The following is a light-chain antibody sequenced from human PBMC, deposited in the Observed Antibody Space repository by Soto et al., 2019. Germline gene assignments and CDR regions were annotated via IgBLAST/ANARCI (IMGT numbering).Light chain of an antibody. CDR3: QQYGSSPLT. Sequence: EIVLTQSPGTLSLSPGERATLSCRASQKVSSSYLAWYQQKPGQAPRLLIYGASSRATGIPDRFSGNGSGTDFTLTISRLEPEDFAVYYCQQYGSSPLTFGPGTKVDIK. V-gene: IGKV3-20*01. CDR2: GAS. CDR1: QKVSSSY. J-gene: IGKJ3*01.